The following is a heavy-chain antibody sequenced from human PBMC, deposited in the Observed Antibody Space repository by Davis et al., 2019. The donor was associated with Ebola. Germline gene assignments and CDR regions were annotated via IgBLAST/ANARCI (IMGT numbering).Heavy chain of an antibody. CDR2: INPNSGGT. D-gene: IGHD3-22*01. CDR1: GYTFTGYY. CDR3: AREGNYYDSSGPLGFDP. J-gene: IGHJ5*02. V-gene: IGHV1-2*06. Sequence: ASVKVSCKASGYTFTGYYMHWVRQAPGQGLEWMGRINPNSGGTNYAQKFQGRVTMTKDTSISTAYMELSRLRSDDTAVYYCAREGNYYDSSGPLGFDPWGQGTLVTVSS.